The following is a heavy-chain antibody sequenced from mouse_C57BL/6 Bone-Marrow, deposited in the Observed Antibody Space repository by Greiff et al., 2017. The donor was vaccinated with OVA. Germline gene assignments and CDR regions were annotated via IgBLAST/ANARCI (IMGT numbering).Heavy chain of an antibody. CDR2: ISRGGSYT. Sequence: EVQLVESGGDLVKPGASLKLSCAASGYTFSSYGMSWVRQTPDKRLEWVATISRGGSYTNYPDSVKGRSTFTIDNAKNTPYLQMSSLRSEDTAMDYGAGDVDGSRKGYFDVWGRGTAVTVTS. J-gene: IGHJ1*03. V-gene: IGHV5-6*01. D-gene: IGHD1-1*01. CDR1: GYTFSSYG. CDR3: AGDVDGSRKGYFDV.